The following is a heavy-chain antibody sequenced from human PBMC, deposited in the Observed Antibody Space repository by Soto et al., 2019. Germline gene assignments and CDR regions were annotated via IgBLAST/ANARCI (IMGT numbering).Heavy chain of an antibody. CDR2: IYYSGST. Sequence: QVQLQESGPGLVKPSQTLSLTCTVSGGSISSGGYYWSWIRQHPGKGLEWIGYIYYSGSTYYNPSLKGGVTISVDTAKNQVSLKLSSVTAADTAVYYCARASLIYSSPPGWFDPWGQGTLVTVSS. V-gene: IGHV4-31*03. J-gene: IGHJ5*02. CDR1: GGSISSGGYY. CDR3: ARASLIYSSPPGWFDP. D-gene: IGHD6-13*01.